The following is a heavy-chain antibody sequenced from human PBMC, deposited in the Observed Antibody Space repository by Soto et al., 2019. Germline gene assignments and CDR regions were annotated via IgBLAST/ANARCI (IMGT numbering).Heavy chain of an antibody. Sequence: SETLSLTCTVSGGFINSYYWSWIRQSPGKGLEWIGYIYYRGTTRYNPSLKSRVTLSVDTSENQFSLKLRSVTAADTAVYYCARDLVAGSTWFDPWGQGILVTVSS. J-gene: IGHJ5*02. V-gene: IGHV4-59*01. CDR3: ARDLVAGSTWFDP. CDR1: GGFINSYY. D-gene: IGHD6-19*01. CDR2: IYYRGTT.